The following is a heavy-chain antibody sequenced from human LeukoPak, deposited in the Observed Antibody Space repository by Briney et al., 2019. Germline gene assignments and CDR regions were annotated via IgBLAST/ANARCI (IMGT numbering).Heavy chain of an antibody. V-gene: IGHV3-23*01. J-gene: IGHJ4*02. CDR2: ITGSGGNT. CDR3: AKTSGWPYYFDY. CDR1: GFTFSSYA. Sequence: GGSLRLSCAASGFTFSSYAMSWVRQPPGKGLEWVSAITGSGGNTYYADSVKGRFTISRDNSKNTVYLQVNSLRAEDTAVYYCAKTSGWPYYFDYWGQGTLVTVSS. D-gene: IGHD6-19*01.